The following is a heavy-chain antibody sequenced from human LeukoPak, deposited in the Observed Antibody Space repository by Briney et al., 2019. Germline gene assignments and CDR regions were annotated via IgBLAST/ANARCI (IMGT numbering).Heavy chain of an antibody. CDR2: LSYDGTNT. CDR1: EFTFSSYS. J-gene: IGHJ4*02. D-gene: IGHD1-1*01. Sequence: GGSLRLSCVASEFTFSSYSMQWVRQTLGKGLEWVGILSYDGTNTYYGESVKGRFTISRDNAKNSLYLQMNSLRAEDTAVYYCARLFRDVTTFDYWGQGTLVTVSS. V-gene: IGHV3-33*05. CDR3: ARLFRDVTTFDY.